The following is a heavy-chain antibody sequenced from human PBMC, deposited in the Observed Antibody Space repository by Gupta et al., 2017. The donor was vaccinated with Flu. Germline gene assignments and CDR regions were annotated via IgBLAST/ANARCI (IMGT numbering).Heavy chain of an antibody. CDR1: GDSINSGSYY. CDR3: ARLPSGS. Sequence: QVQLQESGPGLVRPSQSLSLTCTVSGDSINSGSYYWSWVRQPAGEGLEWIGRIHTSGSASYNPSLGGRVTISVDTSKNQFSLNWRSVTAADTAVYYCARLPSGSWGQGTLVTVSS. CDR2: IHTSGSA. J-gene: IGHJ5*02. V-gene: IGHV4-61*02.